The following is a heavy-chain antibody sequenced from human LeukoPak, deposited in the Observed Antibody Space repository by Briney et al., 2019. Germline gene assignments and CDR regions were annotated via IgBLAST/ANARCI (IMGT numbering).Heavy chain of an antibody. V-gene: IGHV4-59*01. Sequence: PSETLSLTCTVSGGSISSYYWSWIRQPPGKGLEWIGYIYYSGSTNYNPSLKSRVTISVDTSKNQFSLKLSSVTAADTAVYYCARVGTQYYFDYWGQGTLVTVSS. CDR2: IYYSGST. J-gene: IGHJ4*02. D-gene: IGHD1-1*01. CDR3: ARVGTQYYFDY. CDR1: GGSISSYY.